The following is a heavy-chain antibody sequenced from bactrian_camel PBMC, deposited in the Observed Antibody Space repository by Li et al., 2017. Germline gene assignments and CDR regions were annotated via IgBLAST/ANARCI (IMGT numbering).Heavy chain of an antibody. V-gene: IGHV3S61*01. J-gene: IGHJ4*01. CDR1: GYTDY. D-gene: IGHD1*01. Sequence: QVQLVESGGGLVQSGGSLRLACVASGYTDYMAWFRQTPGKEREGVASIYTHDGGTWYADSVKGRFTISIDKAKNTLFLQMGSLDPEDTAMYYCAAATRLTWRPLVKSEYNYWGQGTQVTVS. CDR2: IYTHDGGT. CDR3: AAATRLTWRPLVKSEYNY.